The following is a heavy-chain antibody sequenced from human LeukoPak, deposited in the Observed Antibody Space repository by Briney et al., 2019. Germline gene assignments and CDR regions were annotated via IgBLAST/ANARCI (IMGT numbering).Heavy chain of an antibody. CDR1: GGSISSYY. CDR3: ARGGSYVWGSYRLKSWFDP. D-gene: IGHD3-16*02. Sequence: SETLSLTCTVSGGSISSYYWNWIRQPPGKGLEWIGFIYYSGTTNYNPSLKSRVTISVDTSKNQFSLKLSSVTAADTAVYYCARGGSYVWGSYRLKSWFDPWGQGTLVSVSS. CDR2: IYYSGTT. V-gene: IGHV4-59*01. J-gene: IGHJ5*02.